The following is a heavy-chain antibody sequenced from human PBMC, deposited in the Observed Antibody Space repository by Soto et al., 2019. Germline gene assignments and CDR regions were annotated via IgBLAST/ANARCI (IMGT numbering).Heavy chain of an antibody. V-gene: IGHV1-3*01. CDR3: ARVGLTLANWFAS. D-gene: IGHD1-26*01. J-gene: IGHJ5*01. CDR1: GYSFTNYD. CDR2: VNAANGYT. Sequence: ASVKVSCKASGYSFTNYDVHWVRQAPGQRLEWMGWVNAANGYTKYSQKFQGRVTITRDTSASTAYMELSSLRYEDTAVYYCARVGLTLANWFASWGQGTPVTVSS.